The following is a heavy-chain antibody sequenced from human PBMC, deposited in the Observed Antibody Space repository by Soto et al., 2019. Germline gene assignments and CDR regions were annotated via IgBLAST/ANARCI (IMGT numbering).Heavy chain of an antibody. Sequence: QVQLQESGPGLEKSSGTLSLTCTVSGASMTGYYWSWIRQPPGKGLEWIGFIYDSDTTNYNPSLRRRCSISIDTSNCQFSLRLSSVTAADTAVYYCARVSHILVEPTVRGTFDFWGQGTMITVSS. V-gene: IGHV4-59*01. CDR3: ARVSHILVEPTVRGTFDF. D-gene: IGHD2-21*01. J-gene: IGHJ3*01. CDR1: GASMTGYY. CDR2: IYDSDTT.